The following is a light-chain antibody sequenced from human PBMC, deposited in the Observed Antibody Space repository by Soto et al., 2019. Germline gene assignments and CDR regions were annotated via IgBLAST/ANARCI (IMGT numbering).Light chain of an antibody. CDR2: LNSDGSH. Sequence: QAVVTQSPSASASLGASVKLTCTLSSGHSSYAIAWHQQQPENGPRYLMKLNSDGSHSKGDGIPDRFSGSSSGAERYLTISSLQSEDEADYSCQTGGAGILFGGGTKLTVL. CDR3: QTGGAGIL. CDR1: SGHSSYA. J-gene: IGLJ2*01. V-gene: IGLV4-69*01.